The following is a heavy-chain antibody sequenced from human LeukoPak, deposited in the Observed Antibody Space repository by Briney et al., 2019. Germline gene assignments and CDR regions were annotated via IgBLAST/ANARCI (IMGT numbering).Heavy chain of an antibody. CDR3: AKVCSEYSSSYFDY. Sequence: PGGSLRLSCAASGFTFSSYAMSWVRQAPGKGLEWVSGISGSGGSTYYADSVKGRFTISRDNSKNTLYLQMNSLRAEDTAVYYCAKVCSEYSSSYFDYWGQGTLVTVSS. V-gene: IGHV3-23*01. D-gene: IGHD6-6*01. J-gene: IGHJ4*02. CDR2: ISGSGGST. CDR1: GFTFSSYA.